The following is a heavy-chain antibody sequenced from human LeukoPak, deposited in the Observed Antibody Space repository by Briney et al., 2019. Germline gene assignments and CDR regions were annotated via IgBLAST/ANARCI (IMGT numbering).Heavy chain of an antibody. Sequence: KPSETLSLTCTVSGGSVSSSIYYWGWIRQPPGKGLEWIGSIYYSGSTSYNPSLKSRVTISVDTSKNQFSLKLTSVTAADTAVYYCASRNDILTGYVFDFWGQGTLVTASS. D-gene: IGHD3-9*01. V-gene: IGHV4-39*01. CDR3: ASRNDILTGYVFDF. CDR1: GGSVSSSIYY. J-gene: IGHJ4*02. CDR2: IYYSGST.